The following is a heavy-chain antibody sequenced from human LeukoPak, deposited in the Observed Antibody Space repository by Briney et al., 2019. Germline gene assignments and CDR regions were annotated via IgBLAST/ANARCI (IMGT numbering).Heavy chain of an antibody. Sequence: SVKVSCKASGYTFTSYAMNWVRQAPGQGLEWMGGIIPIFGTANYAQKFQGRVTITADKSTSTAYMELSSLRSEDTAVYYCARVYSGRGYSGYDLVELAFDYWGQGTLVTVSS. CDR1: GYTFTSYA. CDR2: IIPIFGTA. CDR3: ARVYSGRGYSGYDLVELAFDY. V-gene: IGHV1-69*06. J-gene: IGHJ4*02. D-gene: IGHD5-12*01.